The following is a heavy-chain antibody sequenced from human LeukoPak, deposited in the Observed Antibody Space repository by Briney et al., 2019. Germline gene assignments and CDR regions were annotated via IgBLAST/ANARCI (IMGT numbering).Heavy chain of an antibody. J-gene: IGHJ4*02. CDR3: ARRVGDYGDYERFFDY. V-gene: IGHV4-38-2*02. CDR1: GYSISSGYY. Sequence: PSETLSPTCTVSGYSISSGYYWGWIRQPPGKGLEWIGSIYHSGSTYYNPSLKSRVTISVDTSKNQFSLKLSSVTAADTAVYYCARRVGDYGDYERFFDYWGQGTLVNVSS. CDR2: IYHSGST. D-gene: IGHD4-17*01.